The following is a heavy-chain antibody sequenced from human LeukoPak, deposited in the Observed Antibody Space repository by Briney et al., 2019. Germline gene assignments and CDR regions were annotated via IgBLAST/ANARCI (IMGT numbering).Heavy chain of an antibody. CDR2: IYYSGST. CDR3: ARHLYPRRGFRHYYYYGMDV. J-gene: IGHJ6*02. D-gene: IGHD2-8*01. CDR1: GGSISSYY. Sequence: SETLSLTCTVSGGSISSYYWSWIRQPPGKGLEWIGYIYYSGSTNYNPSLKSRVTISVDTSKNQFSLKLSSVTAADTAVYYCARHLYPRRGFRHYYYYGMDVWGQGTTVTVSS. V-gene: IGHV4-59*08.